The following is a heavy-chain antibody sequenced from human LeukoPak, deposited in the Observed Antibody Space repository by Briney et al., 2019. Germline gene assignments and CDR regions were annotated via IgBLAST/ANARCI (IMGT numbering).Heavy chain of an antibody. D-gene: IGHD3-16*01. Sequence: GGSLRLSCAASGFTFSSYGMHWVRQAPGKGLEWVAVISYDGGNKYYADSVKGRFTISRDNSKNTLYLQMNSLRAEDTAVYYCAEKSKGEYVPDYWGQGTLVTVSS. J-gene: IGHJ4*02. CDR3: AEKSKGEYVPDY. V-gene: IGHV3-30*03. CDR1: GFTFSSYG. CDR2: ISYDGGNK.